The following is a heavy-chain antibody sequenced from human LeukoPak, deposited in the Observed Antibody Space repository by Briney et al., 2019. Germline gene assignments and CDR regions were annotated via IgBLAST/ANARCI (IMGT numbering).Heavy chain of an antibody. CDR3: ASSKTNGDSSGWYAWFDP. D-gene: IGHD6-19*01. V-gene: IGHV4-59*01. CDR2: IYYSGYT. CDR1: GGPINSYY. Sequence: SETLSLTCTVSGGPINSYYWSWIRQPPGKGLEWIGYIYYSGYTNYNPSLKSRVTISVDTSKNQFSLKLSSVTAADTAVYYCASSKTNGDSSGWYAWFDPWGQGTLVTVSS. J-gene: IGHJ5*02.